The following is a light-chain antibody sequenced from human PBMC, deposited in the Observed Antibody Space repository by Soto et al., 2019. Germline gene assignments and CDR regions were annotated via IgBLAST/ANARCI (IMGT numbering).Light chain of an antibody. Sequence: QSALTQPASVSGSPGQSITISFTGTSSDVGGYDYVSWYQLHPGKAPKLMVFEVNNRPAGVSYRFSGSKSGNTAYLTISGLQAEDEADYFCSSYSISTAYLFGTGTKVTVL. CDR2: EVN. CDR1: SSDVGGYDY. V-gene: IGLV2-14*01. CDR3: SSYSISTAYL. J-gene: IGLJ1*01.